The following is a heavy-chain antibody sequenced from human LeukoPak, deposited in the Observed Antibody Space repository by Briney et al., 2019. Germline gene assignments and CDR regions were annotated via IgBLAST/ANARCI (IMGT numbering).Heavy chain of an antibody. CDR1: GFTFSSYW. J-gene: IGHJ4*02. Sequence: GGSLRLSCAASGFTFSSYWMHWVRQVPGKGLVWVSRINSDGSSTKYVDSVKGRFTISRDNAKNTLYLQMNSLRVEDTAVYYCAKARHGDYLIDYWGQGTLVTVSS. D-gene: IGHD4-17*01. V-gene: IGHV3-74*03. CDR2: INSDGSST. CDR3: AKARHGDYLIDY.